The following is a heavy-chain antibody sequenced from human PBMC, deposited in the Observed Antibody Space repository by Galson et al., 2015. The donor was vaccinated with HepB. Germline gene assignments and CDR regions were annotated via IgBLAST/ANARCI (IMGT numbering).Heavy chain of an antibody. CDR2: ISYDGSNK. D-gene: IGHD2-15*01. J-gene: IGHJ6*02. V-gene: IGHV3-30*18. Sequence: SLRLSCAASGFTFSSYGMHWVRQAPGKGLEWVAVISYDGSNKYYADSVKGRFTVSRDNSKNTLYLQMNSLRAEDTAVYYCAKGDSTRYYYYYGMDVWGQGTTVTVSS. CDR3: AKGDSTRYYYYYGMDV. CDR1: GFTFSSYG.